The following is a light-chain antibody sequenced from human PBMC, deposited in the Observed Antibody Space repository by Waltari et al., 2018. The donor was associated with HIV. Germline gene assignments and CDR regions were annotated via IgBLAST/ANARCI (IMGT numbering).Light chain of an antibody. Sequence: SYELTQPPSVSVSPGQTASITCSGDKLGNKYAFWYQQKPGQSPVLVIYQDNQRPSGIPERFSGSNSGNTATLTVSGTQAMDEADYYCQAWDSSTDVVFGGGTKLTVL. CDR3: QAWDSSTDVV. CDR2: QDN. V-gene: IGLV3-1*01. J-gene: IGLJ2*01. CDR1: KLGNKY.